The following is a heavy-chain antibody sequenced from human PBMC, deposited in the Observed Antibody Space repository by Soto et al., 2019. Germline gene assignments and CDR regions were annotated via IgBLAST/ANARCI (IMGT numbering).Heavy chain of an antibody. V-gene: IGHV4-39*01. Sequence: SATLSLTCTVSGVSVISSSYYLVLIRQPPGKGLEWIGNIYYSGSTYYNPPLKSRVTISVDTSKNQFSLKLSSVTAADTAVYYCARRGGYSYGAVDFDIWGKGTMVT. CDR1: GVSVISSSYY. D-gene: IGHD5-18*01. CDR2: IYYSGST. CDR3: ARRGGYSYGAVDFDI. J-gene: IGHJ3*02.